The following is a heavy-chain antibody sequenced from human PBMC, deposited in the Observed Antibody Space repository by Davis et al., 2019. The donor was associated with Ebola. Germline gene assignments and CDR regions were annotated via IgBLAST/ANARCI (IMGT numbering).Heavy chain of an antibody. Sequence: SLKISCAASGFSFEGYAMYWVRQAPGRGLDWVSTINWNGNFIDYADSVKGRFIISRDNDKNSVLLQMDRMTHDDAGVYYCATEATMVYWGQGVLVTVSS. CDR1: GFSFEGYA. D-gene: IGHD4/OR15-4a*01. CDR3: ATEATMVY. V-gene: IGHV3-9*01. CDR2: INWNGNFI. J-gene: IGHJ4*02.